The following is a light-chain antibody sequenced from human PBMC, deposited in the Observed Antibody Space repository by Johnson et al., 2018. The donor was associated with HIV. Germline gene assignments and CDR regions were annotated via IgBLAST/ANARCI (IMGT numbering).Light chain of an antibody. CDR2: DNN. V-gene: IGLV1-51*01. CDR3: GTWDSSLDCV. Sequence: QSVLTQPPSVSAAPGQKVTISCSGSSSNIGNNYVSWYQQLPGTAPKLLIYDNNKRPSGIPDRFSGSKSGTSATLGITGLQTGDEADYYCGTWDSSLDCVFGTGTKVTVL. CDR1: SSNIGNNY. J-gene: IGLJ1*01.